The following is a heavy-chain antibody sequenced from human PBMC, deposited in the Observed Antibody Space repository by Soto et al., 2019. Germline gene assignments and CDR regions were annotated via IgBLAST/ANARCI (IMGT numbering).Heavy chain of an antibody. CDR2: ISSSGSTI. Sequence: AGGSLRLSCAAPGFTFSSYEMNWVRKAPGTGLEWVSYISSSGSTIYYADSVKGRFTISRDTAKNSLYLPMNSLRAEDTAVYSCARDSNTPNQYTSQNLAAYYFSREAGGPGTTVPVS. CDR1: GFTFSSYE. J-gene: IGHJ6*02. V-gene: IGHV3-48*03. D-gene: IGHD6-6*01. CDR3: ARDSNTPNQYTSQNLAAYYFSREA.